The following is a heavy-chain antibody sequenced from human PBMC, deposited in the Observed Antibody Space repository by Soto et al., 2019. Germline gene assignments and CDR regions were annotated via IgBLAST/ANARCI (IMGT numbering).Heavy chain of an antibody. CDR1: GFTFSNYA. CDR2: FSGSGSKT. J-gene: IGHJ4*02. CDR3: TKGQRWELPLDQ. Sequence: EVQLLESGGGLVQPGGSLRLSCAASGFTFSNYAMSWVRQAPGKGLEWVAAFSGSGSKTYYADSVRGRFTIARDNSKNTLYLQMNSLRAEDTAVHYCTKGQRWELPLDQWGQGTLVTVSS. D-gene: IGHD1-26*01. V-gene: IGHV3-23*01.